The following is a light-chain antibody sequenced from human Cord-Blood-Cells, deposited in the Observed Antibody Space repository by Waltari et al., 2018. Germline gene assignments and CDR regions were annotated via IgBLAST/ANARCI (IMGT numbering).Light chain of an antibody. CDR2: AAS. V-gene: IGKV1-39*01. CDR3: QQSYGTPLT. J-gene: IGKJ4*01. Sequence: DIQMTQSPSSLSASVGDRVTITCRASQSISSYLNWYQQKPGKAPKLLIYAASSLQSGVPSRFSCSGSGTDFTLTISSLQPEDFATYYCQQSYGTPLTFGGGTKVEIK. CDR1: QSISSY.